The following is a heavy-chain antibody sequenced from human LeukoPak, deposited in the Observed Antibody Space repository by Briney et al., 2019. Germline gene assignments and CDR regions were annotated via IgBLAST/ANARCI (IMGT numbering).Heavy chain of an antibody. D-gene: IGHD1-26*01. CDR2: IDSSNTYI. V-gene: IGHV3-21*01. CDR1: GFTFSSYS. Sequence: GGSLRLSCVASGFTFSSYSMNWVRQAPGQGLEWVSSIDSSNTYIYYTDPVKGRFTISRDNAKNSLYLQMNSLRGEDTAVYYCARSKTFSRSYRYYGMDVWGQGTTVTVS. CDR3: ARSKTFSRSYRYYGMDV. J-gene: IGHJ6*02.